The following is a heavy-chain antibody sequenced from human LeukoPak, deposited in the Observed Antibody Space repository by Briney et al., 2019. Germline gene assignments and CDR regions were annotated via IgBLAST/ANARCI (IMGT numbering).Heavy chain of an antibody. D-gene: IGHD6-13*01. Sequence: SETLSLTCPVSGGSISLSDHFWGWVRQPPGKGLEWIGSIYYSGRTYYSPSLNSRVIISVDTSKNQFSLSLTSVTAADTAVYYCARLTRYSGNWERTYYFDYWGQGTLVTVSS. J-gene: IGHJ4*02. V-gene: IGHV4-39*01. CDR3: ARLTRYSGNWERTYYFDY. CDR1: GGSISLSDHF. CDR2: IYYSGRT.